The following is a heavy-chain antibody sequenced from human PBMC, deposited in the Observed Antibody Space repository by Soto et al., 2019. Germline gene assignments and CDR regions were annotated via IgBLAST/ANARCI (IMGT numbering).Heavy chain of an antibody. V-gene: IGHV3-64D*08. CDR1: GFTFSSYA. CDR3: VKGYYYDSLLPFREIMGDAFDI. CDR2: ISSNGGST. Sequence: GGSLRLSCSASGFTFSSYAMHWVRQAPGKGLEYVSAISSNGGSTYYADSVKGRFTISRDNSKNTLYLQMSSLRAEDTAVYYCVKGYYYDSLLPFREIMGDAFDIWGQGTMVTVSS. J-gene: IGHJ3*02. D-gene: IGHD3-22*01.